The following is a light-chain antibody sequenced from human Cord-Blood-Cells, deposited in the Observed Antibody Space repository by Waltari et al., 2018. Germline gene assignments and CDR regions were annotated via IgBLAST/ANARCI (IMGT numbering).Light chain of an antibody. CDR2: SNN. V-gene: IGLV1-47*02. Sequence: QSVLTQPPSASGTPGQRVTISCSGSSSNIGSNYVYWYQQLPGTAPKLLICSNNRRPSGVPDRFSGSKSGTSASLAISGLRSEDEADYYCAAWDDSLSVVFGGGTKLTVL. J-gene: IGLJ2*01. CDR3: AAWDDSLSVV. CDR1: SSNIGSNY.